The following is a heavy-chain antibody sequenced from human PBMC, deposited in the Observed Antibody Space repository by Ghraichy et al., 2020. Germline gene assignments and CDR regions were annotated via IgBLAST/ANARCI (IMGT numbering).Heavy chain of an antibody. CDR3: ARLDIAGRCFDY. Sequence: LSLTCTVSGGSISSSSFYWGWIRQPPGKDLEWIGTIYYSGSTHYNPSLKSRVTISVDTSKNQFSLKLTSVTAADTAVYYCARLDIAGRCFDYWGQGTLVTVSS. CDR2: IYYSGST. V-gene: IGHV4-39*01. D-gene: IGHD6-6*01. CDR1: GGSISSSSFY. J-gene: IGHJ4*02.